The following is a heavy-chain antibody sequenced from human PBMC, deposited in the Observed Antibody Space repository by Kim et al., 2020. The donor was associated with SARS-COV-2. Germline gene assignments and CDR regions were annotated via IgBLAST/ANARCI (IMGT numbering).Heavy chain of an antibody. CDR1: GYTFTSYC. CDR3: AREQLVRRSVGTVDD. D-gene: IGHD6-13*01. CDR2: ISAFNGNT. Sequence: ASVKVSCKASGYTFTSYCISWVRQAPGQGLEWMGWISAFNGNTKYSQKLQGRVTMTIDTSTSTAYMELRSLRSDDTAVYYCAREQLVRRSVGTVDDWGQGTLVTVSS. J-gene: IGHJ4*02. V-gene: IGHV1-18*01.